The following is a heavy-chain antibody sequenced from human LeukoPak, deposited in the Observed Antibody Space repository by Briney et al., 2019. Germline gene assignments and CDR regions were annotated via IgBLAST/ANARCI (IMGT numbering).Heavy chain of an antibody. CDR3: AKRGAYDSSGYYLDY. V-gene: IGHV3-23*01. CDR2: ISGSGGST. J-gene: IGHJ4*02. CDR1: GFTFSSYG. Sequence: GGSLRLSCAASGFTFSSYGMHWVRQAPGKGLEWVSAISGSGGSTYYADSVKGRFTISRDNSKSTLYLQMNSLRAEDTAVYYCAKRGAYDSSGYYLDYWGQGTLVTVSS. D-gene: IGHD3-22*01.